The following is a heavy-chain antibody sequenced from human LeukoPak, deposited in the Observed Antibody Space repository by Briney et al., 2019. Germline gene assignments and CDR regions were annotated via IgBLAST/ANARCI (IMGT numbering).Heavy chain of an antibody. Sequence: GGSLRLSCAASGFTFSSYSMNWVRQAPGKGLEWVSSISSSSSYIYYADLVKGRFTISRDNAKNSLYLQMNSLRAEDTAVYYCARTLGGYSYGYVGYYFDYWGQGTLVTVSS. V-gene: IGHV3-21*01. J-gene: IGHJ4*02. CDR2: ISSSSSYI. CDR3: ARTLGGYSYGYVGYYFDY. D-gene: IGHD5-18*01. CDR1: GFTFSSYS.